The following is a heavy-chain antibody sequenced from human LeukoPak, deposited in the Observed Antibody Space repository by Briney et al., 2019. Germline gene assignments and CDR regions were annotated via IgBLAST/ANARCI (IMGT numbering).Heavy chain of an antibody. CDR1: GYTFTSYD. V-gene: IGHV1-8*01. Sequence: ASVKVTCKASGYTFTSYDFNWVRQATGQRPEWMGWMSPNSGDTGYAQKFQDRVTMTRDTSISTAYMELSSLRSDDTAVYYCARGPPNWEYDYWGPGTLVTVSS. CDR2: MSPNSGDT. CDR3: ARGPPNWEYDY. J-gene: IGHJ4*02. D-gene: IGHD1-1*01.